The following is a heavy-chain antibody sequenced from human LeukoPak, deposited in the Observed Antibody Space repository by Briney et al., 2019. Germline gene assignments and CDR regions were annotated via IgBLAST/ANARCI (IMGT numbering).Heavy chain of an antibody. D-gene: IGHD3-10*01. CDR3: AKDGVWQSYYFDY. J-gene: IGHJ4*02. CDR1: GFTFSSYA. CDR2: ISDSGGHT. Sequence: GGSLRLSCAASGFTFSSYAMGWVRQAPGKGLEWVSSISDSGGHTYYADSVRGRFTISRDNSKNTVFLQMNSLRAEDTAVYYCAKDGVWQSYYFDYWGQGTLVTVSS. V-gene: IGHV3-23*01.